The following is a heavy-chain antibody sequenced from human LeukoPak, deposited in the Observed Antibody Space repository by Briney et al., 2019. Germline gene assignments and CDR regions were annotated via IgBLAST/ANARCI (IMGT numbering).Heavy chain of an antibody. CDR3: AREGYTSGWYKTDY. Sequence: SGTLSLTCVVSGGSISDTNYWSWVRQSPGKGLEWIGEIFHTGRTNSNPSLKSRVSMSVDTSKNQFSLRLSSVTAADTAVYYCAREGYTSGWYKTDYWGQGTLVTVSS. CDR2: IFHTGRT. D-gene: IGHD6-19*01. V-gene: IGHV4-4*02. CDR1: GGSISDTNY. J-gene: IGHJ4*02.